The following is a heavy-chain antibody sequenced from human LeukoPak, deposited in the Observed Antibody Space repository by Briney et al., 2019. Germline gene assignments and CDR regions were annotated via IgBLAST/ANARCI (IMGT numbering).Heavy chain of an antibody. J-gene: IGHJ1*01. CDR2: IYYRGST. V-gene: IGHV4-39*01. Sequence: SETLSLTCTISGDSISSSSYYWGWIRQPPGKGLEWIGDIYYRGSTYYNPSLKSRVSIFIDTSNNQFSLTLNSVTAADTALYFCARRRYYDSTGYLDWGQGTLVTVSS. CDR1: GDSISSSSYY. D-gene: IGHD3-22*01. CDR3: ARRRYYDSTGYLD.